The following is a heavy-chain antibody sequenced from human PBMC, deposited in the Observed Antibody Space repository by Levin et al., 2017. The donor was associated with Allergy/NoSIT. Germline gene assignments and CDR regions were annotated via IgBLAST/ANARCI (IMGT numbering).Heavy chain of an antibody. CDR2: ISWNSGSI. J-gene: IGHJ3*02. Sequence: LSLTCVASGFTFDDYAMHWVRQAPGKGLEWVSGISWNSGSIGYADSVKGRFTISRDNAKNSLYLQMNSLRTEDTALYYCARDNIGLPDAFDIWGQGTMVIVSS. CDR1: GFTFDDYA. V-gene: IGHV3-9*01. D-gene: IGHD3-10*01. CDR3: ARDNIGLPDAFDI.